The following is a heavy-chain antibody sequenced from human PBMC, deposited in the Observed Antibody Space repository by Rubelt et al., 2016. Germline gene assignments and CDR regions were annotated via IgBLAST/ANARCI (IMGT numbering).Heavy chain of an antibody. CDR1: GGSVSATSYY. Sequence: QVQLQESGPGLVKPSETLSLTCTVSGGSVSATSYYWGWIRQPPGKGLEGIGSISYTGRTYYNPSLTSRVTISMDMSKNRPALKLTYVTAADTAVYYCARDLGRSGYASCSDYWGRGTLVTVSS. CDR3: ARDLGRSGYASCSDY. V-gene: IGHV4-39*02. D-gene: IGHD5-12*01. J-gene: IGHJ4*02. CDR2: ISYTGRT.